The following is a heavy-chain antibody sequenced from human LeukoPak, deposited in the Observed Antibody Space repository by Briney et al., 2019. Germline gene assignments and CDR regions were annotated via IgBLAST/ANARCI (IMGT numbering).Heavy chain of an antibody. V-gene: IGHV3-7*03. CDR2: IKQDGGEK. J-gene: IGHJ6*03. CDR3: AKSGDDEIVVVPAAMPGESDYYMDV. D-gene: IGHD2-2*01. Sequence: GGSLRLSCAASGFTFSSYWMTWVRQAPGKGLEWVANIKQDGGEKYYVGSVKGRFTISRDNAKKSPYLQMNSLRAEDTAVYYCAKSGDDEIVVVPAAMPGESDYYMDVWGKGTTVTVSS. CDR1: GFTFSSYW.